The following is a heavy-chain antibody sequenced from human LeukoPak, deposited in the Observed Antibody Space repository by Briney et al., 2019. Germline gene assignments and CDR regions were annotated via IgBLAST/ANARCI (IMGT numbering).Heavy chain of an antibody. J-gene: IGHJ4*02. D-gene: IGHD3-22*01. CDR1: GFTFSNAW. CDR2: IKSKTDGGTT. Sequence: GGSLRLSCAASGFTFSNAWMSWVRQAPGKGLEWVGRIKSKTDGGTTDYAAPVKGRFTISRDDSKNTLYLQMNSLETEDTAVYYCTTRSSISSGYLEWFDYWGQGTLVTVSS. CDR3: TTRSSISSGYLEWFDY. V-gene: IGHV3-15*01.